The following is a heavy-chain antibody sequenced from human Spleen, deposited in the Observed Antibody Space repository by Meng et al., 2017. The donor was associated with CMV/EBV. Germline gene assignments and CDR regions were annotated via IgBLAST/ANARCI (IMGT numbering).Heavy chain of an antibody. Sequence: GESLKISCTASGFTFSSYEMNWVRQAPGKGLEWVSYISSSGNFIYYAGSVKGRFTISRDNAKNLLYLQMSSLRVDDTAVYYCARDCVDWSTSTTPCGGDYWGQGTLVTVSS. CDR2: ISSSGNFI. D-gene: IGHD3-3*01. V-gene: IGHV3-48*03. J-gene: IGHJ4*02. CDR3: ARDCVDWSTSTTPCGGDY. CDR1: GFTFSSYE.